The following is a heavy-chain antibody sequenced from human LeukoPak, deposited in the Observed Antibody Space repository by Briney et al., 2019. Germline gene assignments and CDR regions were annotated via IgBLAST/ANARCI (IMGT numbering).Heavy chain of an antibody. Sequence: PSETLSLTCTASGGSTSSGGYYWSWIRQHPGKGLEWIGYIYYSGSTYYNPSLKSRVTISVDTSKNQFSLKLSSVTAADTAVYYCATIMTNHDAFDIWGQGTMVTVSS. CDR3: ATIMTNHDAFDI. CDR2: IYYSGST. J-gene: IGHJ3*02. CDR1: GGSTSSGGYY. V-gene: IGHV4-31*03. D-gene: IGHD1-14*01.